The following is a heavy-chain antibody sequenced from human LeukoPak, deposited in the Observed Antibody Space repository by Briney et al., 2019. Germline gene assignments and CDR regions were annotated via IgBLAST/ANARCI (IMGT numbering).Heavy chain of an antibody. CDR3: ARAYCSGGSCGYYFDY. D-gene: IGHD2-15*01. CDR1: TFTFSDYY. CDR2: ISSSGSTI. J-gene: IGHJ4*02. V-gene: IGHV3-11*04. Sequence: PGGSLRLSCAASTFTFSDYYMSWIRQAPGKGLEWVSYISSSGSTIYYADSVKGRFTIFRDNAKNSLYLQMNSLRAEDTAVYYCARAYCSGGSCGYYFDYWGQGTLVTVSS.